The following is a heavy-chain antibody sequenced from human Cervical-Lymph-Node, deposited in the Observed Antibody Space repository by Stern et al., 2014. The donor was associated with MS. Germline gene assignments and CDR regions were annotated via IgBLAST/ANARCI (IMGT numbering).Heavy chain of an antibody. CDR1: GGTFSSYA. D-gene: IGHD6-6*01. J-gene: IGHJ4*02. V-gene: IGHV1-69*01. CDR3: AGGASSSSGSVY. Sequence: QVQLGQSGAEVKKPGSPVKVSCKASGGTFSSYAISWVRQAPGQGLEWMGGIIPILGTANSAQKFQGRVTITADGSTSTAYREMSSLRSEDTAVYYCAGGASSSSGSVYWGQGTLVTVSS. CDR2: IIPILGTA.